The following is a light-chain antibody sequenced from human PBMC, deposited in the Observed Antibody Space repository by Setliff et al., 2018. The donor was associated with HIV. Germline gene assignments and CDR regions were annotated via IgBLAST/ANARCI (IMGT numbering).Light chain of an antibody. CDR1: DSDVGGYNY. V-gene: IGLV2-14*01. CDR3: CSYARISTYV. Sequence: QSALTQPASVSGSPGQSITISCTGADSDVGGYNYVSWYQQHPGKAPKLMIYEVTNRPSGVSNRFSGSKSGNAASLTISGLQTEDEADYYCCSYARISTYVFGTGTKVTVL. CDR2: EVT. J-gene: IGLJ1*01.